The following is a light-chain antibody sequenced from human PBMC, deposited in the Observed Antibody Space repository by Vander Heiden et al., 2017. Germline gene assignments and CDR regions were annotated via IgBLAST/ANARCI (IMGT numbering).Light chain of an antibody. V-gene: IGKV3-15*01. CDR1: KSVGRN. CDR2: SAS. Sequence: IVMTQSLATLSVSPGERATLSGRASKSVGRNIGGDQQKPGQAPRLLSYSASTRATGIPGRSRGSGSGTEFTLNIRSLQTEDFAGYYSEHEKTFGQGTKVEIK. CDR3: EHEKT. J-gene: IGKJ1*01.